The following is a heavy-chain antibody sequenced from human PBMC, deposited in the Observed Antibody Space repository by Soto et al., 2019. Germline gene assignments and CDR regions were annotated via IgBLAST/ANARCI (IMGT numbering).Heavy chain of an antibody. V-gene: IGHV4-59*01. CDR1: GGSINNNF. J-gene: IGHJ4*02. CDR2: VYYDGHT. Sequence: SETLSLTCTVSGGSINNNFWGWIRQPPGKGLEWIGYVYYDGHTDYNPSLESRVTIAVDTSKNQFSLRLTSVTAADTAVYYCARLYYYDSSGYPPGDYWGQGTLVTVSS. D-gene: IGHD3-22*01. CDR3: ARLYYYDSSGYPPGDY.